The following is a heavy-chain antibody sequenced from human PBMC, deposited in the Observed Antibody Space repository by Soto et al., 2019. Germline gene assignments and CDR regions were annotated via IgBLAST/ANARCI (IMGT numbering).Heavy chain of an antibody. Sequence: SGPTLVNPTQTLTLTCSFSGFSLTTSGVGVGWIRQPPGKTLEWLGFIFWNDDKRYNPSLKSGLSITKDTSKNQVVLTMANMDRLYTDTYYCAHTAHNYGINDCCECWGRRILVAVCS. CDR3: AHTAHNYGINDCCEC. CDR2: IFWNDDK. J-gene: IGHJ1*01. V-gene: IGHV2-5*01. D-gene: IGHD1-20*01. CDR1: GFSLTTSGVG.